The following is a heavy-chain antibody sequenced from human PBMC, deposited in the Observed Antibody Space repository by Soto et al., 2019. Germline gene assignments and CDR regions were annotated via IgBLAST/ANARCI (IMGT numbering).Heavy chain of an antibody. CDR2: IWDDGSNK. CDR3: ARDRYGSGTYPSDY. V-gene: IGHV3-33*01. CDR1: GFTFSSYA. Sequence: QVQLVESGGGVVQPGRSLRLSCAASGFTFSSYAMHWVHQAPGKGLEWVAVIWDDGSNKDYIDSVKGRFTISRDNSKNTLYLQMNSLRVEDTAVYYCARDRYGSGTYPSDYWGQGTLVTVSS. D-gene: IGHD3-10*01. J-gene: IGHJ4*02.